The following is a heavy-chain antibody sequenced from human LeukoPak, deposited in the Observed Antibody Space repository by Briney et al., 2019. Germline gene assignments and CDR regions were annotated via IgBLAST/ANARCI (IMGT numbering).Heavy chain of an antibody. CDR3: ARESLGRPVDY. CDR2: ISSSGSTI. J-gene: IGHJ4*02. V-gene: IGHV3-48*03. CDR1: GFTFSSYE. Sequence: PGGSLRLSCAASGFTFSSYEMNWVRQAPGKGLEWVSYISSSGSTIYYADSVKGRFTISRDNAKNSLYLQMNSLRAEDTAVYYCARESLGRPVDYWGQGTLVTVSS.